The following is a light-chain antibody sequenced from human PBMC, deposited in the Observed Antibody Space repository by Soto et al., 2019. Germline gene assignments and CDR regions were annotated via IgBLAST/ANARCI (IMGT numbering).Light chain of an antibody. CDR2: AAS. J-gene: IGKJ1*01. CDR3: QQYNSYSPT. Sequence: DIQMTQSPSTLSGSLGDRVTITCGASQSISSYLNWYQQKPGKAPKLLIYAASSLQSGVPSRFSGSLYGTEFNLTISSLQPDDFATYYCQQYNSYSPTFGQGTKVDIK. CDR1: QSISSY. V-gene: IGKV1-5*01.